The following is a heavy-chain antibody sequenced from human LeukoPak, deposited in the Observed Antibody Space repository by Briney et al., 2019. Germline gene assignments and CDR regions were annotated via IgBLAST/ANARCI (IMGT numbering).Heavy chain of an antibody. CDR3: ARGGAKGSFDY. J-gene: IGHJ4*02. V-gene: IGHV3-7*01. CDR1: GFTFSSFW. Sequence: PGGSLRLSCAVSGFTFSSFWMSWVRQAPGKGLEWVANIKQDGRDKDYVASVKGRFTISRDIVKNSLYLQMNSLRVEDTSVYYCARGGAKGSFDYWGQGTLVTVSS. CDR2: IKQDGRDK.